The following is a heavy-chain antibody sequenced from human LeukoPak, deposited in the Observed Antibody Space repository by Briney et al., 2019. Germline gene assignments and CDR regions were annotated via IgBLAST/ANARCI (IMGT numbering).Heavy chain of an antibody. V-gene: IGHV3-7*01. CDR2: IKKDGSEK. CDR1: GFTFSDYW. D-gene: IGHD1-26*01. J-gene: IGHJ4*02. Sequence: GGSLRLSCAASGFTFSDYWMSWVRQAPGKGLEWVANIKKDGSEKNYVDSVKGRFTISRDNAKGSLYLQMNDLRVEDTAVYYCATLWATFDYWGQGVLVAVAS. CDR3: ATLWATFDY.